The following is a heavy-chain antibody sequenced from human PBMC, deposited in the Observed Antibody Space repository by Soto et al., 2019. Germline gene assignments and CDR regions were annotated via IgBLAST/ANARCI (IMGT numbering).Heavy chain of an antibody. V-gene: IGHV1-18*04. J-gene: IGHJ6*02. CDR2: ISAYNGNT. CDR3: ASGDPDIVVVPAASGSYYYGMDV. Sequence: GASVKVSCKASGYTFTSYGISWVRQAPGQGLEWMGWISAYNGNTNYAQKLQGRVTMTTDTSTSTAYMELRSLRSDDTAVYYCASGDPDIVVVPAASGSYYYGMDVWGQGTTVTVS. D-gene: IGHD2-2*01. CDR1: GYTFTSYG.